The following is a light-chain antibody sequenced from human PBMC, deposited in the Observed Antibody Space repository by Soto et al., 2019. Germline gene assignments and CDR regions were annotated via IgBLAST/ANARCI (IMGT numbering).Light chain of an antibody. J-gene: IGKJ4*01. V-gene: IGKV3-20*01. Sequence: EIVLTQSPGTLSLSPGDRATLSCRASQSVSFSYLAWYQQKAGQAPRLLIYGATSRATGIPDRFSGSESGTVFTITISRLEPEDFAVYYCQQDGSSPLTFGGGTQVEIK. CDR3: QQDGSSPLT. CDR1: QSVSFSY. CDR2: GAT.